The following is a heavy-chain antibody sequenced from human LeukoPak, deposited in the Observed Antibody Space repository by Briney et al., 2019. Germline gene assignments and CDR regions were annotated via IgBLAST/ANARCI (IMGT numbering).Heavy chain of an antibody. J-gene: IGHJ4*02. Sequence: PGGSLRLSCAASGFTFSSYSMNWVRQAPGKGLEFVSSISSSSSYIYYADSVKGRFTISRDNAKNSLYLQMNSLRAEDTAVYYCARDFGDSSGFDYWGQGTLVTVSS. CDR2: ISSSSSYI. D-gene: IGHD6-19*01. V-gene: IGHV3-21*01. CDR3: ARDFGDSSGFDY. CDR1: GFTFSSYS.